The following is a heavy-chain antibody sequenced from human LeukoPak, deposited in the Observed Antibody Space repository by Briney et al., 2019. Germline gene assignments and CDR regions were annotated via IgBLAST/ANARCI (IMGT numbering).Heavy chain of an antibody. Sequence: GGSLRLSCAASGFTSSNYWMSWVRQAPGKGLEWVANIKQDGSEKYYVDSVKGRFTISRDNAKKSLYLQMNSLRAEDTAVYYCARDLYGPFDYWGQGTLVTVSS. CDR3: ARDLYGPFDY. V-gene: IGHV3-7*01. D-gene: IGHD2/OR15-2a*01. CDR2: IKQDGSEK. CDR1: GFTSSNYW. J-gene: IGHJ4*02.